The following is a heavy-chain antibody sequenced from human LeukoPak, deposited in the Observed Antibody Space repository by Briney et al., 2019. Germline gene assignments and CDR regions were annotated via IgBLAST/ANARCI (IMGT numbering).Heavy chain of an antibody. J-gene: IGHJ4*02. CDR1: GFTFSIYE. CDR3: ARDLDSSGWWDY. V-gene: IGHV3-48*03. Sequence: GGSLRLSCAASGFTFSIYEMNWVRQAPGKGLEWVSYISSSGSTIYYADSVKGRFTISRDNAKNSLYLQMNSLRAEDTAVYYCARDLDSSGWWDYWGQGTLVTVSS. CDR2: ISSSGSTI. D-gene: IGHD6-19*01.